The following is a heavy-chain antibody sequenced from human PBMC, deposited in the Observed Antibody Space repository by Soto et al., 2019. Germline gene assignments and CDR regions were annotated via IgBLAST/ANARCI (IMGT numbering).Heavy chain of an antibody. D-gene: IGHD2-15*01. J-gene: IGHJ6*02. Sequence: QVQLVESGGGVVQPGRSLRLSCAASGFTFSSYGMHWVRQAPGKGLEWVAVIWYDGSNKYYADSVKGRFTISRDNSKNTLYRQMNSLRAEDTAVYYCARDMVAATPHLYYYYGMDVWGQGTTVTVSS. CDR2: IWYDGSNK. CDR3: ARDMVAATPHLYYYYGMDV. V-gene: IGHV3-33*01. CDR1: GFTFSSYG.